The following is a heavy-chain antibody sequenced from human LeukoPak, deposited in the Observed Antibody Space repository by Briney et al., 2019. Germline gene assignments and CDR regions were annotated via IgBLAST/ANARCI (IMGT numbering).Heavy chain of an antibody. J-gene: IGHJ4*02. CDR1: GFTFSGSA. Sequence: GGSLRLSCAASGFTFSGSAMHWVRQASGKGLEWVGRIRSKANSYATAYAASVKGRFTISRDDSKNTAYLQMNSLKTEDTAVYYCARGDGYSVGPDYWGQGTLVTVSS. V-gene: IGHV3-73*01. CDR2: IRSKANSYAT. CDR3: ARGDGYSVGPDY. D-gene: IGHD5-24*01.